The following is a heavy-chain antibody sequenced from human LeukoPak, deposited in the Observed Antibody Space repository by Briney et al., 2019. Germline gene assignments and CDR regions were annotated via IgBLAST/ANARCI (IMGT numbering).Heavy chain of an antibody. CDR3: ARDPHYGDYEGY. CDR1: GGSISSYY. D-gene: IGHD4-17*01. CDR2: IYTNENT. V-gene: IGHV4-4*07. J-gene: IGHJ4*02. Sequence: SETLSLTCTVSGGSISSYYWSWIRQPAGKGLEWIGRIYTNENTNYNPSLKSRVTMSVDTSKNQFSLNLRSVTAADTAVYYCARDPHYGDYEGYWGQGTLVTVSS.